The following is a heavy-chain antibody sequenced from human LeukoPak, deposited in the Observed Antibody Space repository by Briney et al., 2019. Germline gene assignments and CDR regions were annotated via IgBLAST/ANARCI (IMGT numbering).Heavy chain of an antibody. J-gene: IGHJ3*02. CDR1: GYTFSKAW. CDR3: TTDCSRTRCYGWAAFDI. D-gene: IGHD2-2*01. V-gene: IGHV3-15*01. Sequence: GGSLRLSCAASGYTFSKAWMSWVRQAPGKGLEWVGRIKSKTDGGITDYAAPVKGRLTISRDDSKNTLYLQMNSLKTEDTAVYYCTTDCSRTRCYGWAAFDIWGQGTMVTVSS. CDR2: IKSKTDGGIT.